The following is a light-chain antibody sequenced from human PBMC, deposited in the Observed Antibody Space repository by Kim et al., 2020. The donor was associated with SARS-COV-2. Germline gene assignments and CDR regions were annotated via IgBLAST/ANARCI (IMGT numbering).Light chain of an antibody. CDR3: QQYDNWPPLT. J-gene: IGKJ4*01. Sequence: EILMTQSPATLSVSPGERATLSCRASQSVSNNLAWYQQKPGQAPRLLIYGASTRATGIPARFSGSGSGTEFTLTIGSLQSEDFAVYYCQQYDNWPPLTFGGGTKVDIK. V-gene: IGKV3-15*01. CDR1: QSVSNN. CDR2: GAS.